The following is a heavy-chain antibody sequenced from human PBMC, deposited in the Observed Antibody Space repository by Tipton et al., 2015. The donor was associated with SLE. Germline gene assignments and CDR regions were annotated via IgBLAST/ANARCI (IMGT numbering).Heavy chain of an antibody. CDR1: GDSISSSSYY. Sequence: TLSLTCTVSGDSISSSSYYWGWIRQPPGKGLEWIGNIYYGGSTHYNPSLKSRATISVDTSKNQFSLKLSSATAADTAVYYCARRPGYCSSTSCPGNYYMDGWGKGTTVTVSS. D-gene: IGHD2-2*01. V-gene: IGHV4-39*01. CDR2: IYYGGST. CDR3: ARRPGYCSSTSCPGNYYMDG. J-gene: IGHJ6*03.